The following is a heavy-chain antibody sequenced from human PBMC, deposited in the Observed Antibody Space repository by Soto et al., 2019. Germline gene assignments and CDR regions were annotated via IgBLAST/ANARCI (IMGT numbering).Heavy chain of an antibody. CDR3: ARVRGGSLYYFDY. V-gene: IGHV3-30-3*01. D-gene: IGHD2-15*01. J-gene: IGHJ4*02. Sequence: GGSLRLSCAASGFTFSSYAMHWVRQAPGKGLEWVAVISYDGSNKYYADSVKGRFTISRDNSKNTLYLQMNSLRAEDTAVYYCARVRGGSLYYFDYWGQGTLVTVSS. CDR2: ISYDGSNK. CDR1: GFTFSSYA.